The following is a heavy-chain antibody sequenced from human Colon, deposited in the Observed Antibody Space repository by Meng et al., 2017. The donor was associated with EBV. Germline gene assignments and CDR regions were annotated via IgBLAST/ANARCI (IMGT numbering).Heavy chain of an antibody. Sequence: QWRASGSGPVWPLTTLSVTSAVSGDSITSGDYSWTWIRQTPGKGLEWIGYIYHGVNIYYTPSLRSRVTISVDKSRNQFSLKLTSVSAADTAVYYCVRDTRRGGGWFDPWGQGTLVTVS. D-gene: IGHD3-10*01. CDR2: IYHGVNI. CDR1: GDSITSGDYS. V-gene: IGHV4-30-2*01. J-gene: IGHJ5*02. CDR3: VRDTRRGGGWFDP.